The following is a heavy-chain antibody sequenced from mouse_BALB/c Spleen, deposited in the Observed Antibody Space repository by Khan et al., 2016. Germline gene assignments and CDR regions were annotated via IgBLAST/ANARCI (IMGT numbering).Heavy chain of an antibody. Sequence: VQLQQSGAELVKPGASVKLSCTASGFNIKDTYMHWVKQRPEQGLEWIGRIDPANGNTKYDPKFQGKATITADTSSNTAYLQLSSLTSEDTAVYYCANYGSSYWYFDVWGVGTTVTVSS. CDR3: ANYGSSYWYFDV. V-gene: IGHV14-3*02. CDR2: IDPANGNT. D-gene: IGHD1-1*01. CDR1: GFNIKDTY. J-gene: IGHJ1*01.